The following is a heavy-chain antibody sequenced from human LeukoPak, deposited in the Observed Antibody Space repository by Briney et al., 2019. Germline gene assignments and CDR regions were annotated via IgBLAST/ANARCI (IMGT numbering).Heavy chain of an antibody. J-gene: IGHJ3*02. CDR1: GFTFIAYW. Sequence: GGSLRLSCAASGFTFIAYWMSWVRQAPGKGPEWVAHIKENGNEQYYADSVEGRFTISRDNAKKSLCLQMNSLRVEDTAVYYCARGPGDFDASDIWGQGTMVTVSS. CDR3: ARGPGDFDASDI. D-gene: IGHD1-14*01. CDR2: IKENGNEQ. V-gene: IGHV3-7*01.